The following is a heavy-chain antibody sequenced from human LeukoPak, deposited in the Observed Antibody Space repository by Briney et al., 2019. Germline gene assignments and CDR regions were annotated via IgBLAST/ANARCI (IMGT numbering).Heavy chain of an antibody. J-gene: IGHJ4*02. V-gene: IGHV3-48*03. D-gene: IGHD1-26*01. CDR3: ARDPHNGKRFDS. CDR1: GFTFSAYD. CDR2: ISRDATR. Sequence: GGSLRLSCAASGFTFSAYDMNWVRQAPGKGPEWVSYISRDATRLEYAESVKGLFTISRDNDENSLHLQMNSLRADDTAVYYCARDPHNGKRFDSWGQGTLVTVSS.